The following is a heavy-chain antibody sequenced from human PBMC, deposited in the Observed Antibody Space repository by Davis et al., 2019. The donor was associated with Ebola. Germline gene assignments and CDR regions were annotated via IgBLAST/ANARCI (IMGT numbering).Heavy chain of an antibody. CDR3: ARGLNSAGLGADLDY. CDR2: ISYDGSNK. Sequence: PGGSLRLSCAASGFTFSSYAMHWVRQAPGKGLEWVAVISYDGSNKYYADSVKGRFTISRDNAKNTLYLQMNSLRAEDTAVYYCARGLNSAGLGADLDYWGQGTLVTVSS. D-gene: IGHD1-26*01. CDR1: GFTFSSYA. J-gene: IGHJ4*02. V-gene: IGHV3-30-3*01.